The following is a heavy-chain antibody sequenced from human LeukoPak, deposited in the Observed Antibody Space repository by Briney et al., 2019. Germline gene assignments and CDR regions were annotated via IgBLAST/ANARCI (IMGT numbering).Heavy chain of an antibody. D-gene: IGHD2-2*01. Sequence: GGSLRLSCAASGFTFSSYAMSWVRQAPGKGLEWVSAISGSGGSTYYADSVKGRFTISRDNSKNTLYLQMNSLRAEDTAVYYCAKDGNIVVVPAAPNWFDPWGQGTLVTVSS. CDR1: GFTFSSYA. V-gene: IGHV3-23*01. CDR2: ISGSGGST. J-gene: IGHJ5*02. CDR3: AKDGNIVVVPAAPNWFDP.